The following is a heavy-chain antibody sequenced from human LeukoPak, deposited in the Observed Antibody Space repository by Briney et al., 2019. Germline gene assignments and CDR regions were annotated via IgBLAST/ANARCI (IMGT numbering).Heavy chain of an antibody. J-gene: IGHJ4*02. CDR2: IYYSGST. CDR1: GGSISSGDYY. D-gene: IGHD4-17*01. CDR3: ARSLTTVTERGEFDY. Sequence: SETLSLTCTVSGGSISSGDYYWSWIRQPPGKGLEWIGYIYYSGSTYYNPSLKSRVTISVDTSKNQFSPKLSSVTAADTAVYYCARSLTTVTERGEFDYWGRGTLVTVSS. V-gene: IGHV4-30-4*01.